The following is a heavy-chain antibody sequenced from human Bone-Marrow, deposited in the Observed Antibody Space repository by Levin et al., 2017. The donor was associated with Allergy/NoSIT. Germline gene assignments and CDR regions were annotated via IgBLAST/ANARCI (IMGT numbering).Heavy chain of an antibody. D-gene: IGHD6-13*01. CDR3: ARSIAAVDYFWFDP. V-gene: IGHV1-2*02. Sequence: GGSLRLSCKASGYTFSNYYIHWVRQAPGQGLEWLGWINPNSGGTHVTQKFQGRVTMTRDTSISTAYMELSRLRSDDPAMSYCARSIAAVDYFWFDPWGQGTLVTVSS. CDR2: INPNSGGT. J-gene: IGHJ5*02. CDR1: GYTFSNYY.